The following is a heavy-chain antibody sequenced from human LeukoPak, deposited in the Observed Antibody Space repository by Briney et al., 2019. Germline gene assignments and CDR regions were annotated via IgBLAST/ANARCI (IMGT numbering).Heavy chain of an antibody. D-gene: IGHD4-17*01. J-gene: IGHJ5*02. CDR1: GGTFSSYA. CDR2: IIPIFGTA. V-gene: IGHV1-69*13. CDR3: ARVLRGYGDYLNWFDP. Sequence: SVKVSCKASGGTFSSYAISWVRQAPGQGLEWMGGIIPIFGTANYAQKFQGRVTITAHESTSTAYMELSSLRSEDTAVYYCARVLRGYGDYLNWFDPWGQGTLVTVSS.